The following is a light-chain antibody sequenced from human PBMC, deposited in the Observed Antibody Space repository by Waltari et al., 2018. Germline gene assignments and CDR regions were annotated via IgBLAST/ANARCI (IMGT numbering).Light chain of an antibody. V-gene: IGLV2-14*01. J-gene: IGLJ1*01. CDR3: NSFTTSATHV. CDR1: SSDLGAYNH. Sequence: QSALTQPASVSGSPVQSIAIPCTGSSSDLGAYNHVYWYQQPPGKAPKLIIYEVSNRPSGVSTRFSGSKSGNTASLTISGLQAEDEADYYCNSFTTSATHVFGTGTKVSVL. CDR2: EVS.